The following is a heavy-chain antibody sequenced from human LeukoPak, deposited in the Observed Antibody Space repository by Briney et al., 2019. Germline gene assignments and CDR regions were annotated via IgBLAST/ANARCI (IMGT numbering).Heavy chain of an antibody. V-gene: IGHV3-66*01. CDR3: AKGTGGSCYSALGY. Sequence: PGGSLRLSCAASGFTVSSNYMSWVRQAPGKGLEWVSVIYSGGSTYYADSVKGRFTISRDNSKNTLYLQVNSLRAEDTAVYYCAKGTGGSCYSALGYWGQGTLVTVSS. D-gene: IGHD2-15*01. CDR1: GFTVSSNY. J-gene: IGHJ4*02. CDR2: IYSGGST.